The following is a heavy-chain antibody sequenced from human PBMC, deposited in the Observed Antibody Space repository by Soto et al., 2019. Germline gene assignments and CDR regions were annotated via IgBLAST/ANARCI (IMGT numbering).Heavy chain of an antibody. Sequence: GGSLRLSCAASGFTFSSYAMHWVRQAPGKGLEWVAVISYDGSNKYYADSVKGRFIISRDNSKNTLYLQMNSLRAEDTAVYYCAISDSSGYYGFDYWGQGTLVTVSS. V-gene: IGHV3-30-3*01. CDR3: AISDSSGYYGFDY. CDR2: ISYDGSNK. D-gene: IGHD3-22*01. CDR1: GFTFSSYA. J-gene: IGHJ4*02.